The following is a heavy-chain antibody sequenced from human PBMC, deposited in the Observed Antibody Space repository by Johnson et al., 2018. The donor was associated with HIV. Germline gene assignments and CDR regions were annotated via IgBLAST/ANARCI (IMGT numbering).Heavy chain of an antibody. V-gene: IGHV3-30*02. CDR2: IPYDGSYK. Sequence: QVQLVESGGGVVQPGGSLRLSCAASGFTFSTYGMHWVRQAPGKGLEWVAFIPYDGSYKYYADSVRGRFTISRDNSKNKLYLQMNSLRAEDTAVYYCAKGPNGQLDDAFHIWGQGTMVTVSS. D-gene: IGHD6-6*01. CDR3: AKGPNGQLDDAFHI. CDR1: GFTFSTYG. J-gene: IGHJ3*02.